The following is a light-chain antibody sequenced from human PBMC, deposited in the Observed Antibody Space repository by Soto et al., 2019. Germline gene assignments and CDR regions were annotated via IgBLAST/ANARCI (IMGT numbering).Light chain of an antibody. CDR1: QSISSN. J-gene: IGKJ5*01. Sequence: TKSPATLSVSPAERATLTCRASQSISSNLAWYQQKPGQAPRLLMFHTSLRPTGIPDRFSGSGSGTDFTLTISRLEPEDFAVYYCQHCGGSLPDTFGQGTRLDI. CDR2: HTS. CDR3: QHCGGSLPDT. V-gene: IGKV3-20*01.